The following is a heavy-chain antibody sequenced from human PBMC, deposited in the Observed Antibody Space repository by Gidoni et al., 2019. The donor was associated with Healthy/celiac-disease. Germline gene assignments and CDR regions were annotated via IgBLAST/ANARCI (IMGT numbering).Heavy chain of an antibody. D-gene: IGHD3-22*01. CDR1: GGPFSSYA. CDR3: ARTLSYYYDSSGHDY. Sequence: QVQLVQSGAEVKKPGSSVKVSCKASGGPFSSYAISWVRQAPGQGLEWMGGIIPIFGTANYAQKFQGRGTITADESTSTAYMELSSLRSEDTAVDYCARTLSYYYDSSGHDYWGQGTLVTVSS. V-gene: IGHV1-69*01. J-gene: IGHJ4*02. CDR2: IIPIFGTA.